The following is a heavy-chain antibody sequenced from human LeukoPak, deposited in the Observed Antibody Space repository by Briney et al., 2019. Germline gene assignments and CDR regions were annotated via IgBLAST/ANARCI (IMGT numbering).Heavy chain of an antibody. Sequence: GGSLRLSCAASGFAFSSYAMSWVRQAPGNGLEGVSAISGSGGDTFYADSVKGRFTISRDNSKNTLCLQMNSLRAEDTAVYYCAKFEGYCSSSCSSKPTGWYFDYWGQGTLVTVSS. D-gene: IGHD2-2*01. CDR2: ISGSGGDT. J-gene: IGHJ4*02. CDR1: GFAFSSYA. V-gene: IGHV3-23*01. CDR3: AKFEGYCSSSCSSKPTGWYFDY.